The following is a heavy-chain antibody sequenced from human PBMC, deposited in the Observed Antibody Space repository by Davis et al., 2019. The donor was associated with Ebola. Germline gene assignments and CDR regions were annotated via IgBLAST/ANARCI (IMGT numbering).Heavy chain of an antibody. CDR1: GGSFSGYY. V-gene: IGHV4-34*01. J-gene: IGHJ6*02. CDR2: INHSGST. Sequence: SQTLSLTCAVYGGSFSGYYWSWIRQPPGKGLEWIGEINHSGSTNYNPSLKSRVTISVDKSKNQFSLKLSSVTAADTAVYYCARDLSRYCSSTSCYGPYYYYGMDVWGQGTTVTVSS. CDR3: ARDLSRYCSSTSCYGPYYYYGMDV. D-gene: IGHD2-2*01.